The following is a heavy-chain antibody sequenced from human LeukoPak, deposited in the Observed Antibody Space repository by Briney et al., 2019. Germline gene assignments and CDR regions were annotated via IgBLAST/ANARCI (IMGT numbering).Heavy chain of an antibody. CDR1: GFTFSSYA. J-gene: IGHJ4*02. Sequence: GGSLRLSCAASGFTFSSYAMSWVRQAPGKGLEWVSAISGSGGSTYYADSVKGRFTISRDNSKNTLYLQMNSLRAEDTAVYYCAKARRDYDSSGYYYFDHWGQGTLVTVSS. CDR3: AKARRDYDSSGYYYFDH. D-gene: IGHD3-22*01. CDR2: ISGSGGST. V-gene: IGHV3-23*01.